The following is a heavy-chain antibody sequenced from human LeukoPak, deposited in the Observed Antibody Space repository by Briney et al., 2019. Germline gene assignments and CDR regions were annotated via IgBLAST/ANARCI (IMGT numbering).Heavy chain of an antibody. J-gene: IGHJ3*02. CDR1: GFTFSSYG. CDR3: ARIRLGYDFWSETGAFDI. Sequence: HPGGSLRLSCAASGFTFSSYGMHWVRQAPGKGLEWVAFIRYDGSNKYYADSVKGRFTISRDNSKNTLFLQMNSLRAEDTAVYYYARIRLGYDFWSETGAFDIWGQGTMVTVSS. CDR2: IRYDGSNK. V-gene: IGHV3-30*02. D-gene: IGHD3-3*01.